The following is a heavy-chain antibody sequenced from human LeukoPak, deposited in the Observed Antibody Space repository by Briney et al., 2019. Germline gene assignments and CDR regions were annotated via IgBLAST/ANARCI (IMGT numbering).Heavy chain of an antibody. Sequence: SGGSLRLSCAASGFTFSSYAMSWARQAPGKGLGWVSAISGSGGSTYYADSVKGRFTISRDNSKNTLYLQMNSLRAEDTAVYYCARAGGAVAAYLDYGGQGPLVTVSS. CDR1: GFTFSSYA. CDR3: ARAGGAVAAYLDY. J-gene: IGHJ4*02. D-gene: IGHD6-19*01. CDR2: ISGSGGST. V-gene: IGHV3-23*01.